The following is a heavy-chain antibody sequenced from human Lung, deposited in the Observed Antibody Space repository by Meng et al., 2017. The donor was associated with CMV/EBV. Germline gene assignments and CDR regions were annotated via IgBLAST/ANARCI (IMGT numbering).Heavy chain of an antibody. Sequence: SXXVSXXASGYTLTTYDINWVRQATGQGLEWMGWMNPNSGNTGYAQKFQGRVTLTRVTSISTAYMELSSLTSDDTAVYYCARTRIEVEPDGRKIKYYNYGMDVWXQGTTVTVSS. CDR1: GYTLTTYD. J-gene: IGHJ6*02. CDR2: MNPNSGNT. D-gene: IGHD2-2*01. CDR3: ARTRIEVEPDGRKIKYYNYGMDV. V-gene: IGHV1-8*01.